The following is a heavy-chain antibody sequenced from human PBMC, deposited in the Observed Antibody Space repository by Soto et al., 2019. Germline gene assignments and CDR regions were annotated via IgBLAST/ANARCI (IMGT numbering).Heavy chain of an antibody. Sequence: QVQLVQSGAEVKKPGSSVKVSCEASGGTFSSYTISWVRQAPGQGLEWMGRIIPILSIANYAQKFQGRVTITADKYTSTAFMEQSSLISEDTAVYCGAGGRSLHNWFDPWGQGTLVTVSS. CDR1: GGTFSSYT. CDR3: AGGRSLHNWFDP. CDR2: IIPILSIA. J-gene: IGHJ5*02. D-gene: IGHD3-16*01. V-gene: IGHV1-69*02.